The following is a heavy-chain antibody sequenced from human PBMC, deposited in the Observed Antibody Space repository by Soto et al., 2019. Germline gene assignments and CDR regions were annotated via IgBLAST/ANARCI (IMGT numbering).Heavy chain of an antibody. CDR1: GGSISSYD. J-gene: IGHJ4*02. V-gene: IGHV4-59*01. Sequence: SETLSLTCTVSGGSISSYDWSWIRQPPGKGLEWIGYIYYSGSTNYNPSLKSRVTKDTAKNQVVLTMTNVHPEDTATYFCAHSGPIATVAFDYWGQGILVTVSS. D-gene: IGHD6-13*01. CDR3: AHSGPIATVAFDY. CDR2: IYYSGST.